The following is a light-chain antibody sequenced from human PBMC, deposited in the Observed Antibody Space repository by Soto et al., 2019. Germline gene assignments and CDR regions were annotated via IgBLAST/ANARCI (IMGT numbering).Light chain of an antibody. Sequence: DTQMTQSPYSLSASVGDRVTITCRASEAISIYLAWYQQKPGKVPNLLIYGASTLQSGVPSRFSGSGSWTDFTLTISSLQPEDVATYYCQKYNNVPFTFGPGTKVEIK. CDR1: EAISIY. CDR3: QKYNNVPFT. J-gene: IGKJ3*01. V-gene: IGKV1-27*01. CDR2: GAS.